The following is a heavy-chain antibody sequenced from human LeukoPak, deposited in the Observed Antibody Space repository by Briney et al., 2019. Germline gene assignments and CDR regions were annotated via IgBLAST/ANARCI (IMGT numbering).Heavy chain of an antibody. V-gene: IGHV4-4*07. D-gene: IGHD3-22*01. CDR3: ARDLGYYDSSASDAFDI. CDR2: IYTSGST. Sequence: SETLSLTCTVSGGSISSYYWSWIRQPAGKGLEWIGRIYTSGSTNYSPSLKSRVTMSVDTSKNQFSLKLSSVTAADTAVYYCARDLGYYDSSASDAFDIWGQGTMVTVSS. J-gene: IGHJ3*02. CDR1: GGSISSYY.